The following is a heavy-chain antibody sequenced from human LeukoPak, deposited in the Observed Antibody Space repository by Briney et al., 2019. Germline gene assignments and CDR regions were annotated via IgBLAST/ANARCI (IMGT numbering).Heavy chain of an antibody. J-gene: IGHJ5*02. CDR3: ARVVNPTYCSSPRCYWKGWFDP. CDR1: GGTFSSYA. Sequence: VASVKVSCKASGGTFSSYAISWVRQAPGQGLEWMGGIIPIFGTANYAQKFQGRVTITADESTGTAYMDLSSLRYEDTAVYYCARVVNPTYCSSPRCYWKGWFDPWGQGTLVTVSS. CDR2: IIPIFGTA. V-gene: IGHV1-69*13. D-gene: IGHD2-2*01.